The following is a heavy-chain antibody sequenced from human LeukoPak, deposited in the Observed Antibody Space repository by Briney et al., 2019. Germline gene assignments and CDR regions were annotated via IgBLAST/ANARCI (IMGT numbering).Heavy chain of an antibody. Sequence: SETLSLTCIVPGGSISSSSYYWAWIRQSPGKGLEWIGTFPSGGSAHYNPSLTSRVSISKDTSDDQLSLRLYSVTAADTAVYYCARKQTGTMSDVWGQGTQVTVSS. J-gene: IGHJ4*02. CDR3: ARKQTGTMSDV. CDR1: GGSISSSSYY. V-gene: IGHV4-39*07. D-gene: IGHD1-7*01. CDR2: FPSGGSA.